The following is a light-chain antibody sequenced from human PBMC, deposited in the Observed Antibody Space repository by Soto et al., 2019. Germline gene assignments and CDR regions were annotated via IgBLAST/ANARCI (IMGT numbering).Light chain of an antibody. CDR2: GAS. J-gene: IGKJ1*01. CDR1: QSVSSSY. V-gene: IGKV3-20*01. Sequence: EIVLTQSPGTLSLSPGERATLSCRASQSVSSSYLAWYQQKPGQAPRLLIYGASSRATGIPDRFSGSGSGKDFPLTIGRLEPEDFAVYYCQQFVTSPRTFGQGTKVEIK. CDR3: QQFVTSPRT.